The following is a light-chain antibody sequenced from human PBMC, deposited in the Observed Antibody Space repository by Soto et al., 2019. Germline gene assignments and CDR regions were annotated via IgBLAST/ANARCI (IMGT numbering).Light chain of an antibody. J-gene: IGLJ2*01. V-gene: IGLV1-51*02. Sequence: SVLTQPPSVSAAPGQGVTISCSRSSSNIGNNYVSWYQQFPGTAPKLLIYENNKRPSGIPDRFSGSKSGTSATLGITGLQTGDEADYYCGTWDSTLSAGIFGGGTKVTVL. CDR2: ENN. CDR3: GTWDSTLSAGI. CDR1: SSNIGNNY.